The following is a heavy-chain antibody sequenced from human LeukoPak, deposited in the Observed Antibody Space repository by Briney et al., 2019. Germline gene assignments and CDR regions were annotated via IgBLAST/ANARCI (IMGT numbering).Heavy chain of an antibody. CDR2: ISSSSSTI. J-gene: IGHJ6*03. D-gene: IGHD6-13*01. V-gene: IGHV3-48*01. CDR1: GFTSSSYS. Sequence: GGSLRLSCAASGFTSSSYSMNWVRQAPGKGLEWVSYISSSSSTIYYADSVKGRFTISRDNAKNSLYLQMNSLRAEDTAVYYCARVGSSSPKPIYYYYYMDVWGKGTTVTVSS. CDR3: ARVGSSSPKPIYYYYYMDV.